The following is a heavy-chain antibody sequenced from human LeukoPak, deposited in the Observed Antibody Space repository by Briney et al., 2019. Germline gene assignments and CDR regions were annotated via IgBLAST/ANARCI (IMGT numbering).Heavy chain of an antibody. CDR1: GGSISSYY. J-gene: IGHJ4*02. CDR2: IYYSGST. D-gene: IGHD2-2*03. V-gene: IGHV4-59*12. Sequence: KPSETLSLTCTVSGGSISSYYWSWIRQPPGKGLEWIGYIYYSGSTNYNPSLKSRVTMSVDTPKNQFSLKLSSVTAADTAVYYCARDGWISGRFDYWGQGTLVTVSS. CDR3: ARDGWISGRFDY.